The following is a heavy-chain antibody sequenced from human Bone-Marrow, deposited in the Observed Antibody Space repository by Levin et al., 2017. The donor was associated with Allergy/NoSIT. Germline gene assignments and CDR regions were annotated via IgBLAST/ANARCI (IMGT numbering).Heavy chain of an antibody. D-gene: IGHD3-10*01. CDR3: ARVRPLDAFDI. CDR2: IYPGDSDT. Sequence: AGGSLRLSCKGSGYSFTSYWIGWVRQMPGKGLEWMGIIYPGDSDTRYSPSFQGQVTISADKSISTAYLQWSSLKASDTAMYYCARVRPLDAFDIWGQGTMVTVSS. V-gene: IGHV5-51*01. CDR1: GYSFTSYW. J-gene: IGHJ3*02.